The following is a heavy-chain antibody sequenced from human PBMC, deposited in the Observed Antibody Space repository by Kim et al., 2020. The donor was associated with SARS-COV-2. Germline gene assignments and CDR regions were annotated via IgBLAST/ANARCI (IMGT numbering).Heavy chain of an antibody. D-gene: IGHD3-10*01. CDR2: SSDM. CDR3: ARRRAMDV. Sequence: SSDMDYADSVKGRFTISRDNAKKSLYLQMNSLRPEDTAVYYCARRRAMDVWGHGTTVTVSS. J-gene: IGHJ6*02. V-gene: IGHV3-21*01.